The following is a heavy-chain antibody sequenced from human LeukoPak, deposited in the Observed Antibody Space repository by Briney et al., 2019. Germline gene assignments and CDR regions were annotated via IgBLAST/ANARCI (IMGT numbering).Heavy chain of an antibody. Sequence: ASVKVSCKASGYTFTDYYIHWVRQAPGQGLEWMGWINPNSGDTNYAQNFQGRVTMTRDTSISTAHMELSRLTSDDTAVYYCASSPSYIRYWGQGTLVTVSS. CDR3: ASSPSYIRY. V-gene: IGHV1-2*02. CDR2: INPNSGDT. D-gene: IGHD1-14*01. J-gene: IGHJ4*02. CDR1: GYTFTDYY.